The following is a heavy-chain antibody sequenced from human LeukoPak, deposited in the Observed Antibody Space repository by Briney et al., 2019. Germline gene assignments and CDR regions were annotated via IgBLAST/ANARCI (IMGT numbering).Heavy chain of an antibody. CDR1: GFIFSTYG. CDR3: ARDLLVPFDY. CDR2: IKQDGSEK. V-gene: IGHV3-7*03. Sequence: PGGSLRLSCAASGFIFSTYGMHWVRQAPGKGLEWVANIKQDGSEKYYVDSVKGRFTISRDNAKNSLYLQMNSLRAEDTAVYYCARDLLVPFDYWGQGTLVTVSS. J-gene: IGHJ4*02.